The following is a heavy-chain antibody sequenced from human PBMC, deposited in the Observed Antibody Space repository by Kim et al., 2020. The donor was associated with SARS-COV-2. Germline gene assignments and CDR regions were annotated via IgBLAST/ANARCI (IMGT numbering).Heavy chain of an antibody. CDR2: IYTSGST. V-gene: IGHV4-61*02. J-gene: IGHJ5*02. D-gene: IGHD3-10*01. Sequence: SETLSLTCTVSGGSISSGSYYWSWIRQPAGKGLEWIGRIYTSGSTNYNPSLKSRVTISVDTSKNQFSLKLSSVTAADTAVYYCARVLLWFGELSSNWFDPWGQGTLVTVSS. CDR3: ARVLLWFGELSSNWFDP. CDR1: GGSISSGSYY.